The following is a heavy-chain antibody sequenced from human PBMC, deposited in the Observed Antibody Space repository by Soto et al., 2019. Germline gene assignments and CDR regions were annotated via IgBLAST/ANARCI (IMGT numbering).Heavy chain of an antibody. Sequence: SSVKVSCKASGVTFSSYAISWVRQAPGQGLEWMGGIIPIFGTANYAQKFQGRVTITADESTSTAYMELSSLRSEDTAVYYCARRGFGELLQYYYYYGMDVWGQGTTVTVSS. CDR1: GVTFSSYA. CDR3: ARRGFGELLQYYYYYGMDV. D-gene: IGHD3-10*01. J-gene: IGHJ6*02. V-gene: IGHV1-69*13. CDR2: IIPIFGTA.